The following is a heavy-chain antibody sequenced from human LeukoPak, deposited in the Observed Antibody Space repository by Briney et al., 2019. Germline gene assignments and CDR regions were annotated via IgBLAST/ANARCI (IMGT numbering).Heavy chain of an antibody. J-gene: IGHJ4*02. Sequence: PGGSLRLSCAASGFTFSSYAMSWVRQAPGKGLEWVSSIGGGGVDTYYADFVKGRFTISRDNSKNTLYLQMNSLRVEDTAVYYCAKDPPTTGTTFDNWGRGTLVTVSS. V-gene: IGHV3-23*01. CDR2: IGGGGVDT. CDR1: GFTFSSYA. CDR3: AKDPPTTGTTFDN. D-gene: IGHD1-1*01.